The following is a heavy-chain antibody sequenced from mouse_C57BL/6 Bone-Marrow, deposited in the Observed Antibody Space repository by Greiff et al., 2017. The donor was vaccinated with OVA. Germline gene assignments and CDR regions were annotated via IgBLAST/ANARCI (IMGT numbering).Heavy chain of an antibody. D-gene: IGHD3-3*01. CDR3: ARGTGFYY. V-gene: IGHV1-31*01. J-gene: IGHJ2*01. CDR2: IYPYNGVS. CDR1: GYSFTGYY. Sequence: EVTLMESGPELVKPGASVKISCKASGYSFTGYYMPWVKQSHGNILDWIGYIYPYNGVSSCNQKFKGKARWTVTKTPCPAYMELRSLTSEDSAVYYCARGTGFYYWDQGTTLTVSS.